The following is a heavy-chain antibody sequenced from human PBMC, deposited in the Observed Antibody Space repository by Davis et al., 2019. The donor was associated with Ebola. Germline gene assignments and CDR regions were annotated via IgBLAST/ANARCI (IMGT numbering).Heavy chain of an antibody. V-gene: IGHV3-7*03. CDR1: GFTFSHYS. D-gene: IGHD4-11*01. CDR3: ARHSYSDPYDAFNL. Sequence: PGGSLRLSCAASGFTFSHYSMNWVRQAPGKGLEWVANIKQDGSEKYYVDSVEGRFTISRDNAKNSLYLQMNSLRAEDTAVYYCARHSYSDPYDAFNLWGQGTMVTVSS. J-gene: IGHJ3*01. CDR2: IKQDGSEK.